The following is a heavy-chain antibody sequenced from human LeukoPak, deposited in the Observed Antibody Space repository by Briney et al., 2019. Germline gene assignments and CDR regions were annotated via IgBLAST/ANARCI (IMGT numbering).Heavy chain of an antibody. CDR1: VGSISTSSYY. CDR3: ARSLGYCRGGSCLQGVFDI. Sequence: SETLSLTCTVSVGSISTSSYYWGWIRQPPGKGLEWIGSIYYSGSTYYNPSLKSRVTISVDTSKNQFSLKLSSVTAVDTAVYVCARSLGYCRGGSCLQGVFDIWGQGTMVTVSS. D-gene: IGHD2-15*01. V-gene: IGHV4-39*01. J-gene: IGHJ3*02. CDR2: IYYSGST.